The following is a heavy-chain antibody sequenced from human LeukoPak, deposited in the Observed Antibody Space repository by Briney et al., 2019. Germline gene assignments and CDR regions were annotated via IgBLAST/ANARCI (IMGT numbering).Heavy chain of an antibody. V-gene: IGHV3-21*01. CDR3: AREEVAEQGYFDY. CDR1: GFRFNNYD. D-gene: IGHD6-19*01. Sequence: GGSLRLSCAASGFRFNNYDMNWVRQAPGKGLEWVSSISSSSSYIYYADSVKGRFTISRDNAKNSLYLQMNSLRAEDTAVYYCAREEVAEQGYFDYWGQGTLVTVSS. CDR2: ISSSSSYI. J-gene: IGHJ4*02.